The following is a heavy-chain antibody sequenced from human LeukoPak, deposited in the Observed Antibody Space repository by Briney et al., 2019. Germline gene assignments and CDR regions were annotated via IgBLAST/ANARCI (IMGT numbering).Heavy chain of an antibody. J-gene: IGHJ4*02. CDR1: GFTSSSYW. Sequence: PGGSLRLSCAASGFTSSSYWMSWVRQAPGKGLEWVANIKQDGSEKYYVDSVKGRFTISRDNAKNSLYLQMNSLRAEDTAVYYCARQSRSVTTYFDYWGQGTLVTVSS. V-gene: IGHV3-7*02. CDR3: ARQSRSVTTYFDY. D-gene: IGHD4-17*01. CDR2: IKQDGSEK.